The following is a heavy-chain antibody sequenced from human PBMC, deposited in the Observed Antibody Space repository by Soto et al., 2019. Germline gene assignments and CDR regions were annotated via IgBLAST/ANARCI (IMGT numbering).Heavy chain of an antibody. CDR1: GFTFSSYW. D-gene: IGHD3-22*01. CDR3: ARDPTYDSSGYPYDFDY. CDR2: IKQDGSEK. Sequence: GGSLRLSCAASGFTFSSYWMSWVRQAPGKGLEWVANIKQDGSEKYYVDSVKGRFTISRDNAKNSLYLQMNSLRAEDTAVYYCARDPTYDSSGYPYDFDYWGQGTLVTVSS. J-gene: IGHJ4*02. V-gene: IGHV3-7*01.